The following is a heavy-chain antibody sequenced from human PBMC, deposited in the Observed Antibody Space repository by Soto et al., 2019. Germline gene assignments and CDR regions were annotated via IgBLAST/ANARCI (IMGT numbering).Heavy chain of an antibody. CDR2: IKSTSVGGTT. CDR1: GFSFSNVW. CDR3: TTYSSQTFCDGGPCYSVQTKIHDT. D-gene: IGHD2-15*01. Sequence: EVQLVESGGGLVKPGGSLTLSCAASGFSFSNVWMSWVRQAPGKGLEWVVHIKSTSVGGTTDYTVPVKGRLTTSRDASKGTMYLQTIGQTTEDTALYFCTTYSSQTFCDGGPCYSVQTKIHDTWAQGLLVTVSA. J-gene: IGHJ4*02. V-gene: IGHV3-15*01.